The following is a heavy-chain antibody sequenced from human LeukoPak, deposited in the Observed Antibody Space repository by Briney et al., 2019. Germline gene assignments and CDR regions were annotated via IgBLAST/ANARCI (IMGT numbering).Heavy chain of an antibody. J-gene: IGHJ5*02. CDR3: AKQVAYCGGDCYNL. D-gene: IGHD2-21*02. CDR2: ISGSGGST. Sequence: SGGSLRLSCAASGFTFSSYAMSWVRQAPGKGLEWVSAISGSGGSTYYADSVRGRFTISRDNSKNTLYLQMNSLRAEDTAVYYCAKQVAYCGGDCYNLWGQGTLVTVSS. CDR1: GFTFSSYA. V-gene: IGHV3-23*01.